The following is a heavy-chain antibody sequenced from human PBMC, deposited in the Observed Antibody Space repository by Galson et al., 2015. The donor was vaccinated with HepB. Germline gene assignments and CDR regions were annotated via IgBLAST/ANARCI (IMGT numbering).Heavy chain of an antibody. J-gene: IGHJ4*02. Sequence: SLRLSCAASGFTFSSYGMSWVRQAPGKGLEWVAAISGSGGRTHYADSVKGRFTISRDNSKGTLYLQMNSLRAEDTAVYYCAKIRVAGTDFDYWGQGTLVTVSS. CDR1: GFTFSSYG. CDR3: AKIRVAGTDFDY. CDR2: ISGSGGRT. D-gene: IGHD6-19*01. V-gene: IGHV3-23*01.